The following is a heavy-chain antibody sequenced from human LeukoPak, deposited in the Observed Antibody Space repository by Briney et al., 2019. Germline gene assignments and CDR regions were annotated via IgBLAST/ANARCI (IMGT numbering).Heavy chain of an antibody. CDR2: ISWNSGSI. V-gene: IGHV3-9*01. CDR3: AREGTVISFDY. J-gene: IGHJ4*02. D-gene: IGHD4-11*01. CDR1: GFTFDDYA. Sequence: PGGSLRLSCAASGFTFDDYAMHWVRQAPGKGLEWVSGISWNSGSIGYADSVKGRFTISRDNAKNSLYLQMNSLRAEDTAVYYCAREGTVISFDYWGQGTLVTVSS.